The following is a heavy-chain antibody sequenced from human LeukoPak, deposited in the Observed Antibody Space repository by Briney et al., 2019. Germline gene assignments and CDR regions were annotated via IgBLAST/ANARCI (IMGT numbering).Heavy chain of an antibody. CDR3: ARALLWFGEYWFDP. CDR2: IYSGGST. CDR1: GDSISSSSYY. V-gene: IGHV3-66*01. Sequence: ETLSLTCNVSGDSISSSSYYWGWVRQAPGKGPEWVSVIYSGGSTYYADSVKGRFTISRDNSKNTLYLQMNSLRAEDTAVYYCARALLWFGEYWFDPWGQGTLVTVSS. J-gene: IGHJ5*02. D-gene: IGHD3-10*01.